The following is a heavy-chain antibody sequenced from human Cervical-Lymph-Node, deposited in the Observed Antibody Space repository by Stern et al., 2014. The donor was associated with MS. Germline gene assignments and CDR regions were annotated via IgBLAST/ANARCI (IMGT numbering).Heavy chain of an antibody. CDR2: IDWDYDK. J-gene: IGHJ6*02. CDR1: GFSLTTTGMC. Sequence: QVTLRESGPALVKPTQTLTLTCTFSGFSLTTTGMCVSWIRQPPGKALEWLGIIDWDYDKYYNTSLKTRLSISSDTSKNQVVLTLTDVAPVDSATYYCARVLAAGAFYYFGMDVWGQGTTVTVSS. D-gene: IGHD6-25*01. V-gene: IGHV2-70*01. CDR3: ARVLAAGAFYYFGMDV.